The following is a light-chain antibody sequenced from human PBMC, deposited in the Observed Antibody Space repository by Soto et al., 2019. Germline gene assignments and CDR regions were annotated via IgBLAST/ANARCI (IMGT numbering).Light chain of an antibody. V-gene: IGKV1-5*03. CDR2: KAS. J-gene: IGKJ1*01. Sequence: DIQMTQSPSTLSGSVGDRVTITCRASQTISSWLAWYQQKPGKAPKLLIYKASTLKSGVPSRFSGSGSRTELPLTISSLQPDDFAPNYCLHYNSYSEAFGQGSKVELK. CDR3: LHYNSYSEA. CDR1: QTISSW.